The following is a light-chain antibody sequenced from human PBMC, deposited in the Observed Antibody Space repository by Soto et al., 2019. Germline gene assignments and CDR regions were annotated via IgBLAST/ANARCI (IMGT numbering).Light chain of an antibody. CDR2: DAS. V-gene: IGKV1-5*01. Sequence: DIQMTQSPSTLSASVGDRVIITCRASQTIDTWLAWYQQKSGKAPKLLIYDASTLQAGVPSRFSGSASGTEFTLTINNLQPDDFATYFCQQYYSYRYTFGQGTKVDI. J-gene: IGKJ2*01. CDR3: QQYYSYRYT. CDR1: QTIDTW.